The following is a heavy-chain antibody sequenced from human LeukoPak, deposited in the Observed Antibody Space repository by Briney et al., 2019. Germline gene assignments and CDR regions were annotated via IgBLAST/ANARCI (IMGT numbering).Heavy chain of an antibody. CDR1: GGTFSSYA. Sequence: PEASVKVSCKASGGTFSSYAISWVRQAPGQGLEWMGGIIPVYGSATYAQNFQGRVTITADESTTTAYMELSSLRSEDTAVYYCASDGRVFEYYYDSSDYFTFFDYWGQGTLVTVSS. CDR2: IIPVYGSA. CDR3: ASDGRVFEYYYDSSDYFTFFDY. V-gene: IGHV1-69*13. J-gene: IGHJ4*02. D-gene: IGHD3-22*01.